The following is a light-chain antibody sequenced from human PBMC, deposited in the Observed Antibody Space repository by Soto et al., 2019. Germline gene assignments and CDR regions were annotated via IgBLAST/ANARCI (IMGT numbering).Light chain of an antibody. Sequence: DIQMTQSPSTLSASVGERVTKTCRASHSISTWLAWYQQKPGIAPKLLIYKASNLEGGVSSRFSGSGSGTEFTITINSLQPDDFATYYCQQYNTYPLSFGGGTKVDIK. V-gene: IGKV1-5*03. J-gene: IGKJ4*01. CDR3: QQYNTYPLS. CDR1: HSISTW. CDR2: KAS.